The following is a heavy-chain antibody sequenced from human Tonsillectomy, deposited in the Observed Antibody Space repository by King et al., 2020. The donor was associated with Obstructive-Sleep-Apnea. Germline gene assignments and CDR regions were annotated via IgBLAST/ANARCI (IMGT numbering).Heavy chain of an antibody. Sequence: VQLVESGGGVVQHGRSLRLSCAASGFTFSSYGMHWVRQAPGKGLEWVAVIWYDGSNKYYADSVKGRFTISRDNSKNTRYQQMNSLRAEDTAVYYWAKDYDYGDYPVFDYWGQGTLVTVSS. V-gene: IGHV3-33*06. CDR2: IWYDGSNK. J-gene: IGHJ4*02. CDR1: GFTFSSYG. D-gene: IGHD4-17*01. CDR3: AKDYDYGDYPVFDY.